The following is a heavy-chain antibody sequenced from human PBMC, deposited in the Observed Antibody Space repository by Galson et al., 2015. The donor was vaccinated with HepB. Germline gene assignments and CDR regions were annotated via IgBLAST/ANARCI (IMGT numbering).Heavy chain of an antibody. CDR2: ISSRDSAI. D-gene: IGHD3-22*01. CDR1: GFTFSDYY. V-gene: IGHV3-11*01. CDR3: ARATYYYGRSGYYQLAYFES. Sequence: SLRLSCAASGFTFSDYYMSWIRQAPGKGLELISYISSRDSAIYHADSVKGRFTISRDNAKKSLYLQMSNLRAEDTAVYYCARATYYYGRSGYYQLAYFESWGQGTLVTVSS. J-gene: IGHJ4*02.